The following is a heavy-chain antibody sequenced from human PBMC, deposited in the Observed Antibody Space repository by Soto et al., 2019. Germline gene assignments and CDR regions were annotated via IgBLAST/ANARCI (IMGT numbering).Heavy chain of an antibody. CDR2: ISGGGGST. J-gene: IGHJ1*01. D-gene: IGHD3-9*01. CDR3: AKDGDILSGHPEYFQH. CDR1: GFTFSSYA. Sequence: PGGSLRLSCAASGFTFSSYAMSWVRQAPGKGLECVSSISGGGGSTYYADSVKGRFTISRDNSKNTLYLQMNSLRAEDTADYYCAKDGDILSGHPEYFQHWGQGTLVTVSS. V-gene: IGHV3-23*01.